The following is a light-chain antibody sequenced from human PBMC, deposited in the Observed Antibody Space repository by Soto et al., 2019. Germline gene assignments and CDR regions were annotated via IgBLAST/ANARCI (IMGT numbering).Light chain of an antibody. J-gene: IGKJ1*01. CDR1: QSVTTR. CDR3: QQYGSSGT. CDR2: GAS. V-gene: IGKV3-20*01. Sequence: EIVLTQSPGTLSLSPGERVTLSCRASQSVTTRLAWYQHKPGQAPRLLMSGASSRASGVPVRFSGSGSGTDFTLTISRLEPEDFAVYYCQQYGSSGTFGQGTKVDI.